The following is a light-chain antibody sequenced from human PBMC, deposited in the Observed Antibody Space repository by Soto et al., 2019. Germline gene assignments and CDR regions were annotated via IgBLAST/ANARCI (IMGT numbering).Light chain of an antibody. CDR1: QGISSY. J-gene: IGKJ2*01. V-gene: IGKV1-8*01. CDR2: AAS. CDR3: QQYTSYYT. Sequence: AIRMTQSPSSLSASTGDRVTITCRASQGISSYLAWYQQKPGKAPKLLIYAASTLQSGVPSRFSGSGSGTDFTLTISSLQADDFATYYCQQYTSYYTFGQGTKVDIK.